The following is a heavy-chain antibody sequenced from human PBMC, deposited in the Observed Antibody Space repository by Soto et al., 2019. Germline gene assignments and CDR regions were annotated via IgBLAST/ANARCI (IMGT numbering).Heavy chain of an antibody. Sequence: SETLSLTCAVYGGSFSGYYWSWIRQPPGKGLEWIGEINHSGSTNYNPSLKSRVTISVDTSKNQFSLKLSSVTAADTVVYYCASGREWLLSKAMDVWGKGTTVTVSS. CDR1: GGSFSGYY. V-gene: IGHV4-34*01. CDR2: INHSGST. J-gene: IGHJ6*04. D-gene: IGHD3-3*01. CDR3: ASGREWLLSKAMDV.